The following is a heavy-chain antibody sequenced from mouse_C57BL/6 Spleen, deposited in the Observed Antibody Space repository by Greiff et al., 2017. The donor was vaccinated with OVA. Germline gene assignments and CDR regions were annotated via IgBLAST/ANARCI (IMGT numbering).Heavy chain of an antibody. J-gene: IGHJ1*03. V-gene: IGHV2-5*01. CDR1: GFSLTSYG. D-gene: IGHD6-1*01. Sequence: VHLVESGPGLVQPSQSLSITCTVSGFSLTSYGVHWVRQSPGKGLEWLGVIWRGGSTDYNAAFMSRLSITKDNSKSQVFFKMNSLQADDTAIYYCAKNGGNWYFDVWGTGTTVTVSS. CDR2: IWRGGST. CDR3: AKNGGNWYFDV.